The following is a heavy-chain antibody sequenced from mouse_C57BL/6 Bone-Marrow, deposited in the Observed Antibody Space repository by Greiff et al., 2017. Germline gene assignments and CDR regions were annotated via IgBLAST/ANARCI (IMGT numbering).Heavy chain of an antibody. CDR1: GYSITSGYY. V-gene: IGHV3-6*01. Sequence: VQLKQSGPGLVKPSQSLSLTCSVTGYSITSGYYWNWIRQFPGNKLEWMGYISYDGSNNYNPSLKNRISITRDTSKNQFFLKLNSVTTEDTATYYCARDYYYAMDYWGQGTSVTVSS. J-gene: IGHJ4*01. CDR3: ARDYYYAMDY. CDR2: ISYDGSN.